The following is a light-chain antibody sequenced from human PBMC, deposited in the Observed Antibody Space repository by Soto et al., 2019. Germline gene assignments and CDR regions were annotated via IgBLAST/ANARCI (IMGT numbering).Light chain of an antibody. CDR1: QTISSW. CDR3: QQYNSYSRT. J-gene: IGKJ1*01. V-gene: IGKV1-5*01. CDR2: DAS. Sequence: DIQTTQSPSTPSGSVGDRVTITGRASQTISSWLAWYQQKPGKAPKLLIYDASSLESGVPSRFSGSGSGTEFTLTISSLQPDDFATYYCQQYNSYSRTFGQGTKVDIK.